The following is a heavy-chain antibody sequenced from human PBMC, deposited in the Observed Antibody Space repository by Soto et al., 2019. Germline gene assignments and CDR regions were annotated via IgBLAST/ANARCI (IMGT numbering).Heavy chain of an antibody. Sequence: QVHLVQSGAEVKRPGDSVKVACQASGYTFTDYHIHWVRQAPGQGLEWMGRVTPRSGEVYYSPKFQGRVTLTRDTYFSTAYMELTTLKFDDTAVFYCARVPILGPTGDFDYWGQGTLATVSS. CDR2: VTPRSGEV. V-gene: IGHV1-2*02. D-gene: IGHD1-26*01. J-gene: IGHJ4*02. CDR1: GYTFTDYH. CDR3: ARVPILGPTGDFDY.